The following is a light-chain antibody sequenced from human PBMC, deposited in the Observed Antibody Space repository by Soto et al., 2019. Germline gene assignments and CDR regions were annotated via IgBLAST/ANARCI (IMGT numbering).Light chain of an antibody. CDR1: SSDVGSYNL. J-gene: IGLJ1*01. CDR2: EGS. Sequence: QSVLTQPASVSGSPGQSITISCTGTSSDVGSYNLVSWYQQHPGKAPKLMIYEGSKRPSGVSNRFSGSKSGNTASLTISGLQAEEEAYYSCCSYAGSSTFSFYVFGTGTKPTAL. V-gene: IGLV2-23*03. CDR3: CSYAGSSTFSFYV.